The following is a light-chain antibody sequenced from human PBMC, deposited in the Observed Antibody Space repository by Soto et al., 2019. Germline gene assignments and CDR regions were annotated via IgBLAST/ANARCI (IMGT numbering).Light chain of an antibody. V-gene: IGKV1-39*01. J-gene: IGKJ5*01. CDR1: QSISSY. CDR2: AAS. CDR3: QQRHMWPIT. Sequence: PSSLSASVGDRVTITCRASQSISSYLNWYQQKPGKAPKLLIYAASSLQSGVPSRFSGSGSGTDFTLTISSLEPEDSAVYYCQQRHMWPITFGQGTRLEIK.